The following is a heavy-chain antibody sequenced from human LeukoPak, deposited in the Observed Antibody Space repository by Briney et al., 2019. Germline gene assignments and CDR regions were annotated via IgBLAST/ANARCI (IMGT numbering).Heavy chain of an antibody. CDR2: IYHSGST. J-gene: IGHJ3*02. CDR3: ASFSSLDSSGWYNAFDI. D-gene: IGHD6-19*01. Sequence: SETLSLTCAVSGYSSSSGYYWGWIRQPPGKGLEWIGSIYHSGSTYYNPSLKSRVTISVDTSKNQFSLKLSSVTAADTAVYYCASFSSLDSSGWYNAFDIWGQGTMVTVSS. V-gene: IGHV4-38-2*01. CDR1: GYSSSSGYY.